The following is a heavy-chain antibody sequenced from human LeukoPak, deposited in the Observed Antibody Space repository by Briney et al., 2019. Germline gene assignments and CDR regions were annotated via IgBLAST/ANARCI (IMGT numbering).Heavy chain of an antibody. CDR1: GYSFTSYW. D-gene: IGHD3-3*01. CDR3: ARRSDENTIFGVVTSEFDY. V-gene: IGHV5-51*01. J-gene: IGHJ4*02. Sequence: GESLKISCKGSGYSFTSYWIGWVRQMPGKGLEWMGIIYPGDSDTRYGPSFQGQVTISADKSISTAYLQWSSLKASDTAMYYCARRSDENTIFGVVTSEFDYWGQGTLVTISS. CDR2: IYPGDSDT.